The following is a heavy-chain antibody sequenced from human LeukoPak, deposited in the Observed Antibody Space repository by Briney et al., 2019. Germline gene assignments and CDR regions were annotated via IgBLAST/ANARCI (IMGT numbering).Heavy chain of an antibody. V-gene: IGHV4-39*07. CDR3: ARSFYYDSSGYG. CDR1: GGSISSSSYY. CDR2: IYYSGST. D-gene: IGHD3-22*01. J-gene: IGHJ4*02. Sequence: SETLSLTCTVSGGSISSSSYYWGWLRQPPGKGLEWIGSIYYSGSTYYNPSLTSRVTISVDTSKNQFSLKLSSVTAADTAVYYCARSFYYDSSGYGWGQGTLVTVSS.